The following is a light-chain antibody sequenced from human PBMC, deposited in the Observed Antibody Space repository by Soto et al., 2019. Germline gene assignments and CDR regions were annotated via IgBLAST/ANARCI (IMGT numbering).Light chain of an antibody. CDR3: SSYTSSSTVV. J-gene: IGLJ2*01. V-gene: IGLV2-14*01. CDR1: SSDIGTYNY. Sequence: QSALTQPASVSGSPGQSITISCTGTSSDIGTYNYVSWYQQYPGKAPKLMIYDVSNRPSGVSNRFSGSKSGNTASLTISGLRAEDEADYYCSSYTSSSTVVFGGGTQLTVL. CDR2: DVS.